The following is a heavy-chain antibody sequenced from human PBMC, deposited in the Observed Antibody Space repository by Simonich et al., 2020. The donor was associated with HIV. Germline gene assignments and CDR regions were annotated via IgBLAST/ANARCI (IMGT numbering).Heavy chain of an antibody. J-gene: IGHJ1*01. CDR1: GGSFSGYY. CDR2: INHRGST. V-gene: IGHV4-34*01. CDR3: ARLTAGGLGEYFQH. Sequence: QVQLQQWGAGLLKPSETLSLTCAVYGGSFSGYYWSWIRHPPGKGREWIEEINHRGSTNYNPSLKRRVTISVDTSKNQFSLKLSSVTAADTAVYYCARLTAGGLGEYFQHWGQGTLVTVSS. D-gene: IGHD6-13*01.